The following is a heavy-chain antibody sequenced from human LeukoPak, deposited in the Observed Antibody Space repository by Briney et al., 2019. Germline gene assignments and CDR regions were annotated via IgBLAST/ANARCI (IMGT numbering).Heavy chain of an antibody. CDR3: ATRPPSDWELLAELREYYFDY. J-gene: IGHJ4*02. CDR1: GYTFTGYY. CDR2: INPNSGGT. V-gene: IGHV1-2*02. D-gene: IGHD1-26*01. Sequence: ASVKVSCKASGYTFTGYYMHWVRQAPGQGLEWMGWINPNSGGTNYAQKFQGRVTMTEDTSTDTAYMELSSLRSEDTAVYYCATRPPSDWELLAELREYYFDYWGQGTLVTVSS.